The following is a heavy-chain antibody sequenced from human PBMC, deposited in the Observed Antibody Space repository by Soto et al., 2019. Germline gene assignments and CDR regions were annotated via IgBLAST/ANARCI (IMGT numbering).Heavy chain of an antibody. D-gene: IGHD2-21*02. J-gene: IGHJ4*02. CDR1: GFMFSSYA. V-gene: IGHV3-23*01. CDR3: AKDGSWGDHYYFDN. CDR2: SSGSGGST. Sequence: PGGSLRLSCAVSGFMFSSYAMTWVRQAPGKGLEWVSSSSGSGGSTYYSDSVRGRFTISRDNAKKMLYLEMNSLKGDDTAVYYCAKDGSWGDHYYFDNWGQGTLVTVSS.